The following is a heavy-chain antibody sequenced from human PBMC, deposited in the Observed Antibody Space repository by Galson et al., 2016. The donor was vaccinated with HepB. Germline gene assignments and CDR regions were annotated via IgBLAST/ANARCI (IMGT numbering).Heavy chain of an antibody. V-gene: IGHV3-23*01. J-gene: IGHJ4*02. D-gene: IGHD3-3*01. CDR3: AKDRDDFWPHNDLDY. CDR1: GLTVSTYG. CDR2: IKNTGEST. Sequence: SLRLSCAVSGLTVSTYGMSWVRQAPGKGLEWVSGIKNTGESTYYADSVKGRFTIPRDTSKNTLFLQLNSLRAEDTAVYYCAKDRDDFWPHNDLDYRGQGTLVTVSS.